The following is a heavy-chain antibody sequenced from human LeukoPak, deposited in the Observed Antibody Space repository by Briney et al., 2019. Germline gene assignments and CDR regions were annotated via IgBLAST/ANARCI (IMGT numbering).Heavy chain of an antibody. D-gene: IGHD5-18*01. CDR1: GGSISSSSYY. Sequence: SETLSLTCTVSGGSISSSSYYWGWIRQPPGKGLEWIGSIYYSGSTYYNPSLKSRVTISVDTSKNQFSLKLSSVTAADTAVYYCASRGRGPKWIQLWAAFDYWGQGTLVTVSS. CDR2: IYYSGST. CDR3: ASRGRGPKWIQLWAAFDY. V-gene: IGHV4-39*01. J-gene: IGHJ4*02.